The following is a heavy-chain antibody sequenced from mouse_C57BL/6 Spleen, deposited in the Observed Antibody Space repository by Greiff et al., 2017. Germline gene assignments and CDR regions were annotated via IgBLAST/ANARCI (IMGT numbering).Heavy chain of an antibody. Sequence: QVQLQQSGAELVRPGASVKLSCKASGYTFTDYYINWVKQRPGQGLEWIARIYPGSGNTYYNEKFKGKATLTAETSSSTAYMQLSSLTSEDSAVYFGARRLYDYGGGFAYWGQGTLVTVSA. J-gene: IGHJ3*01. V-gene: IGHV1-76*01. CDR3: ARRLYDYGGGFAY. D-gene: IGHD2-4*01. CDR1: GYTFTDYY. CDR2: IYPGSGNT.